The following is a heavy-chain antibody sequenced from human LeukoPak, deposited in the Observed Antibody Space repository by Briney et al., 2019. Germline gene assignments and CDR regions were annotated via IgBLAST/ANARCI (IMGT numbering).Heavy chain of an antibody. Sequence: SETLSLTCTVSGGSISSYYWSWIRQPPGKGLEWIGYIYYSGSTNYNPSLKSRVTISVDTSKNQFSLKLSSVTAADTAVYYCARLPYDSSGHYYVESYWGQGTLVTVSS. CDR3: ARLPYDSSGHYYVESY. CDR2: IYYSGST. D-gene: IGHD3-22*01. CDR1: GGSISSYY. V-gene: IGHV4-59*12. J-gene: IGHJ4*02.